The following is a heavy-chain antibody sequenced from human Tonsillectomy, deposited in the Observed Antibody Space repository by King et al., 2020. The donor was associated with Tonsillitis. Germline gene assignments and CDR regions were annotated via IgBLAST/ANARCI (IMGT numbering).Heavy chain of an antibody. CDR2: ISGSAGTT. J-gene: IGHJ4*02. Sequence: VQLVESGGGLVQPGGSLRLSCAASGFTLSSYAMSWVRQAPGKGLEWVSVISGSAGTTYYADSVRGRFTISRDTSKNKLYLQMNSLSAEDTAVYYCAKPKESGSYVYFDYWGQGTLVTVSS. CDR1: GFTLSSYA. V-gene: IGHV3-23*04. D-gene: IGHD1-26*01. CDR3: AKPKESGSYVYFDY.